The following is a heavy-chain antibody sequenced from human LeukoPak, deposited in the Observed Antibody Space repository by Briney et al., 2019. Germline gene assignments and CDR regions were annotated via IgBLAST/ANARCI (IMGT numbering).Heavy chain of an antibody. Sequence: PGGSLRLSCAASGFTFSSYSMNWVRQAPGKGLEWVSYISSSSSTMYYADSVKGRFTISRDNAKNSLYLQMNSLRAGDTAVYYCARGPPSRLGNYYNYYYMDVWGKGSTVTVSS. D-gene: IGHD5-12*01. CDR2: ISSSSSTM. CDR3: ARGPPSRLGNYYNYYYMDV. J-gene: IGHJ6*03. CDR1: GFTFSSYS. V-gene: IGHV3-48*01.